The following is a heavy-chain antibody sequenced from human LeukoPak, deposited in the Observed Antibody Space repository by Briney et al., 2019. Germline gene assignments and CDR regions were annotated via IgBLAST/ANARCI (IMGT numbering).Heavy chain of an antibody. CDR3: ARDGQYVATIFPNDY. D-gene: IGHD5-12*01. Sequence: PGGSLRLSCAASGFTFSSYAMSWVRQAPGKGLEWVSSISSSSSYIYYADSVKGRFTISRDNAKNSLYLQMNSLRAEDTAVYYCARDGQYVATIFPNDYWGQGTLVTVSS. CDR2: ISSSSSYI. J-gene: IGHJ4*02. CDR1: GFTFSSYA. V-gene: IGHV3-21*01.